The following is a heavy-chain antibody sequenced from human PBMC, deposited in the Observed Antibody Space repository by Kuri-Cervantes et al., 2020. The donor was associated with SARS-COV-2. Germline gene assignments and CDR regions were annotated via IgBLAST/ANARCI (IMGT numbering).Heavy chain of an antibody. CDR2: VRGKANNYAT. V-gene: IGHV3-73*01. J-gene: IGHJ4*02. Sequence: GESLKISCAASGFTFSNAWMSWVRQAPGKGLEWVGRVRGKANNYATAHAVPVKGRFTISRDDSKNMAYLQMNSLKTEDTAVYYCTTLIDYWGQGALVTVSS. CDR3: TTLIDY. CDR1: GFTFSNAW.